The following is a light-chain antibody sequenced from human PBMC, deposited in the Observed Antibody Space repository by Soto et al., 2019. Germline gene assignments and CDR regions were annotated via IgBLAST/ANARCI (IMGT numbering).Light chain of an antibody. V-gene: IGLV2-14*01. CDR2: EVS. J-gene: IGLJ1*01. Sequence: QSALTQPASVSGSPGQSITISCTGTSSDVGGYKYVSWFQQHPGKAPKLMIYEVSNRPSGVSNRFSGSKSGNTASLTISGLQAEDEADYYCSSYASSSTRVFGTGTKLTVL. CDR3: SSYASSSTRV. CDR1: SSDVGGYKY.